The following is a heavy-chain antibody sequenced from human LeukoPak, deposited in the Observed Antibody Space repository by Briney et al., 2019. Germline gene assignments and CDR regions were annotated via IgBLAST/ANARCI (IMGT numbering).Heavy chain of an antibody. Sequence: GGSLRLSCAASGFTFSDYYMSWIRQAPGKGLEWVSYISSSGSTIYYADSVKGRFTISRDNSKNTLYLQMNSLRAEDTAVYYCAKDGEGQQLAFDYWGQGTLVTVSS. D-gene: IGHD6-13*01. CDR1: GFTFSDYY. CDR2: ISSSGSTI. J-gene: IGHJ4*02. V-gene: IGHV3-11*04. CDR3: AKDGEGQQLAFDY.